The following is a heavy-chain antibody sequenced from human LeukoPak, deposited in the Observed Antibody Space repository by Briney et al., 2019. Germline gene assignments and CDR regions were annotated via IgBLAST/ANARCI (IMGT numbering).Heavy chain of an antibody. V-gene: IGHV3-11*05. CDR3: ARGIRENYYDSSGYYTSDWFDP. J-gene: IGHJ5*02. D-gene: IGHD3-22*01. Sequence: PGGSLRLSCAASGFTFSDYYTSWIRQAPGKGLEWVSYISSSSSYTNYADSVKGRFTISRDNAKNSLYLQMNSLRAEDTAVYYCARGIRENYYDSSGYYTSDWFDPWGQGTLVTVSS. CDR2: ISSSSSYT. CDR1: GFTFSDYY.